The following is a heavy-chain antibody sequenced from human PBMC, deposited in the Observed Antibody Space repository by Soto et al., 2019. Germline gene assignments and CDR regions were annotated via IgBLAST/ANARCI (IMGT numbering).Heavy chain of an antibody. V-gene: IGHV1-3*01. D-gene: IGHD4-17*01. CDR2: INAGNGNT. CDR3: ARDRDYGDYVRWFDP. J-gene: IGHJ5*02. Sequence: GASVKVSCKASGYTFTSYAMHWVRQAPGQRLEWMGWINAGNGNTKYSQKFQGRVTITRDTSASTAYMELGSLRSEDTAVYYCARDRDYGDYVRWFDPWGQGTLVTVSS. CDR1: GYTFTSYA.